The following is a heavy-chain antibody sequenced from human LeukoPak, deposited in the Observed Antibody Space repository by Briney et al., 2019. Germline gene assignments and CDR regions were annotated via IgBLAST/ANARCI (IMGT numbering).Heavy chain of an antibody. Sequence: GGSLRLSCAASGFTLSGYWMHWVRQAPGKGLVWVSRINTDGSTTDYADSVKGRLTIYRDNAKNTLYLQMNSLRDEDTAVYYCARAVFWSGYYDYWGQGTLVTVSS. CDR3: ARAVFWSGYYDY. CDR1: GFTLSGYW. V-gene: IGHV3-74*01. D-gene: IGHD3-3*01. CDR2: INTDGSTT. J-gene: IGHJ4*02.